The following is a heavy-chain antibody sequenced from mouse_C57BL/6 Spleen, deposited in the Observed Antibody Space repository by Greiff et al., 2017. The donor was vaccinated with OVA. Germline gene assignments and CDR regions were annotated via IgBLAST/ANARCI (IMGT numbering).Heavy chain of an antibody. CDR2: IDPSDSYT. Sequence: QVQLQQPGAELVRPGTSVKLSCKASGYTFTSYWMHWVKQRPGQGLEWIGVIDPSDSYTNYNQKFKGKATLTVDTSSSTAYMQLSSLTSEDSAVDYCARAPYYGSTGYAMDYWGQGTSVTVSS. CDR3: ARAPYYGSTGYAMDY. J-gene: IGHJ4*01. D-gene: IGHD1-1*01. V-gene: IGHV1-59*01. CDR1: GYTFTSYW.